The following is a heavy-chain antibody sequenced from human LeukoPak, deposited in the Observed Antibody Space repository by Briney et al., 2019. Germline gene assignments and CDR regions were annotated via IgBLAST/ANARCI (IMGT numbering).Heavy chain of an antibody. CDR3: ARTVTTSSYYFDY. D-gene: IGHD4-17*01. CDR1: GGSISSYS. Sequence: SETLSLTCTVSGGSISSYSWSWIRQPPGKGLEWIGYIYYSGSTNYNPSLKSRLTISVDTSKNQFSLKLSSVTAADTALYYCARTVTTSSYYFDYWGQGTLVTVSS. J-gene: IGHJ4*02. CDR2: IYYSGST. V-gene: IGHV4-59*08.